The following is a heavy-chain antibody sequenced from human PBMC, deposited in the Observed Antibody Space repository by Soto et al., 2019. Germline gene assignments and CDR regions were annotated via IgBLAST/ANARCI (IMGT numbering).Heavy chain of an antibody. V-gene: IGHV1-18*01. CDR2: ISAYNGNT. D-gene: IGHD3-22*01. CDR1: GYTFTSYG. J-gene: IGHJ6*02. Sequence: ASVKVSCKASGYTFTSYGISWVRQAPGQGLEWMGWISAYNGNTNYAQKIQGRVTMTTDTSTSTAYMELRSLRSDDTAVYYCACDSSGYYPRGDYYYGMDVWGQGTTVTVSS. CDR3: ACDSSGYYPRGDYYYGMDV.